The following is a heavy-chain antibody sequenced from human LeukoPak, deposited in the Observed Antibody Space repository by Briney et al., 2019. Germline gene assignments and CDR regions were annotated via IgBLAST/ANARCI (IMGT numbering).Heavy chain of an antibody. Sequence: GGSLRLSCAASGFTFSSYEMNWVRQAPGKGLESVSYISSSGSTIYYADSVKGRFTISRDNAKNSLYLQMNSLRAEDTAVYYCAREYCSSTSCYFTGSYYYYMDVWGKGTTVTISS. D-gene: IGHD2-2*01. J-gene: IGHJ6*03. CDR2: ISSSGSTI. V-gene: IGHV3-48*03. CDR3: AREYCSSTSCYFTGSYYYYMDV. CDR1: GFTFSSYE.